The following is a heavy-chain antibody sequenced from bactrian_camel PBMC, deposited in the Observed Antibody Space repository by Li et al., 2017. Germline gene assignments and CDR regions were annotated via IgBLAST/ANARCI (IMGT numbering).Heavy chain of an antibody. V-gene: IGHV3S53*01. J-gene: IGHJ4*01. Sequence: VQLVESGGGSVQVGGSLTLSCAASGHIYSPCGMGWYRQVPGKQREGVAGIDGNGRTTYADSVKGRFTISKVNAGNTLYLQMNSLKSEDSGMYCCAAELRPDYVLQVRNRLRPNGYNRWGRGTQVTVS. CDR3: AAELRPDYVLQVRNRLRPNGYNR. CDR1: GHIYSPCG. CDR2: IDGNGRT. D-gene: IGHD4*01.